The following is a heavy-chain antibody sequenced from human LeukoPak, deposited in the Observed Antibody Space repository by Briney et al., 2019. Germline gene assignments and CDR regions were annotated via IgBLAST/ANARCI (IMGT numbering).Heavy chain of an antibody. V-gene: IGHV3-48*01. CDR2: ISPTTNTI. J-gene: IGHJ4*02. Sequence: GGSLRLSCAASGFTFSSYSMNWVRQAPGKGLEWVSFISPTTNTIYYADSVKGRFSISRDNAKNSLYLQMNSLRGEDTAVYYCARVRTGFYFDYWGQGTLVTVSS. D-gene: IGHD2-8*02. CDR3: ARVRTGFYFDY. CDR1: GFTFSSYS.